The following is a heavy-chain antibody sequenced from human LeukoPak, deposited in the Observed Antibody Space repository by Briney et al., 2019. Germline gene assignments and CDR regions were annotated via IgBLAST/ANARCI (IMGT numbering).Heavy chain of an antibody. CDR1: GGSISSYY. CDR2: ISNGGTT. D-gene: IGHD1-1*01. V-gene: IGHV4-59*01. Sequence: PWETLSLTCTVSGGSISSYYWSWIRQPPGEGLEWIGYISNGGTTNYNPSLKSRVTISVDKSKNQLSLKLGSVTAADTAVYHCVRLQPNTGEWAFDIWGQGTLVTVS. J-gene: IGHJ3*02. CDR3: VRLQPNTGEWAFDI.